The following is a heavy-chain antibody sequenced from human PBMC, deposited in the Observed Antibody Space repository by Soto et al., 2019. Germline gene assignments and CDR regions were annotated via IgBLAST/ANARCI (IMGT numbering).Heavy chain of an antibody. V-gene: IGHV6-1*01. CDR3: ARGMAGAVAAQAYNCFDP. D-gene: IGHD6-19*01. J-gene: IGHJ5*02. Sequence: SQTLSLTCAISGDSVSSNSAAWNWIRQSPSRGLEWLGRTYYRSKWYNDYAVSVKSRITINPDTSKNQFSLQLNSVAPEDTAVYYCARGMAGAVAAQAYNCFDPWGQGTLVTVSS. CDR2: TYYRSKWYN. CDR1: GDSVSSNSAA.